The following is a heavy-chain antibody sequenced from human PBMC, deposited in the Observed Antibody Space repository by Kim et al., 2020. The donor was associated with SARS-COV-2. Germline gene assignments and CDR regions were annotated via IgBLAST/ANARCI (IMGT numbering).Heavy chain of an antibody. CDR2: IYYSGST. Sequence: SETLSLTCTVSGGPISSSSYYWGWIRQPPGKGLEWIGSIYYSGSTYYNPSLKSRVTISVDTSKNQFSLKLSSVTAADTAVYYCAMYGGRTVAGTGNDYYYYGMDVWGQGTTVTVSS. CDR3: AMYGGRTVAGTGNDYYYYGMDV. J-gene: IGHJ6*02. V-gene: IGHV4-39*07. CDR1: GGPISSSSYY. D-gene: IGHD6-19*01.